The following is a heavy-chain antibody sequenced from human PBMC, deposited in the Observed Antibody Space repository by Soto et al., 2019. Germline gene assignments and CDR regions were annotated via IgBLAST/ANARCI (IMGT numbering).Heavy chain of an antibody. CDR1: GFTFSSYA. V-gene: IGHV3-48*01. Sequence: GSLRLSCAASGFTFSSYAMSWVRQAPGKGPEWVSYISGSTTTKYYADSVRGRFTISRDNAKKSLFLQMNSLRAEDTAVYYCATFGEATPNYHYGMDVWGQGTTVTVSS. CDR3: ATFGEATPNYHYGMDV. CDR2: ISGSTTTK. D-gene: IGHD3-16*01. J-gene: IGHJ6*02.